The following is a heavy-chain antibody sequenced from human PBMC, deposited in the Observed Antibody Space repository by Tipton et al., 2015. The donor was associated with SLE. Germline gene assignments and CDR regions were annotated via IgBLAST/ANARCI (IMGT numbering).Heavy chain of an antibody. CDR2: VYYSGST. Sequence: LRLSCTVSGASISSSGYFWGWIRQPPGMGLEWIGSVYYSGSTYYNPSLKSRVTISIDASKNQFSLKLGSVTAADTAVYYCARGLTAETGGDAFDIWGQGTMVTVSS. J-gene: IGHJ3*02. CDR3: ARGLTAETGGDAFDI. D-gene: IGHD7-27*01. V-gene: IGHV4-39*07. CDR1: GASISSSGYF.